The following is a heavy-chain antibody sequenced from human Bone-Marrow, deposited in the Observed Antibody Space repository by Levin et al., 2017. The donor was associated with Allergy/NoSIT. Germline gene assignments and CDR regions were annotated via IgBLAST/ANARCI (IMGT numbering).Heavy chain of an antibody. CDR1: GFSLNTDEVH. J-gene: IGHJ4*02. Sequence: GSGPTLVKPPETLTLTCTFSGFSLNTDEVHVGWIRQPPGKALEWLALIFWDDDKRYSPSLKSRLTITKDASKNQVVLTMTNVDPVDTATYYCGAKFDYWGQGILVTVSS. CDR2: IFWDDDK. V-gene: IGHV2-5*02. CDR3: GAKFDY.